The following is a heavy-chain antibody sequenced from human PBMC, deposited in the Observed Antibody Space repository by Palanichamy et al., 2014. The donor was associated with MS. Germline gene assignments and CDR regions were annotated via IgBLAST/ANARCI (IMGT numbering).Heavy chain of an antibody. V-gene: IGHV4-59*08. CDR3: ARRKSGSYSLDY. CDR1: GGSISSYY. CDR2: IYYSGST. D-gene: IGHD1-26*01. Sequence: QVQLQESGPGLVKPSETLSLTCTVSGGSISSYYWSWIRQPLGKGLEWIGYIYYSGSTNYNPSLKSRVTISVDTSKNQFSLRLSSVTAADTAVYYCARRKSGSYSLDYWGQGTLVTVSS. J-gene: IGHJ4*02.